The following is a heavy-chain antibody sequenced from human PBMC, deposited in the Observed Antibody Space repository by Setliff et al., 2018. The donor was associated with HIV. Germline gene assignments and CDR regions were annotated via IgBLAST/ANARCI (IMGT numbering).Heavy chain of an antibody. J-gene: IGHJ4*02. D-gene: IGHD3-10*01. V-gene: IGHV4-34*01. CDR3: ARPYGSGTKKYRWWYFDY. CDR1: GGSFSGYY. CDR2: INHSGST. Sequence: ETLSLTCAVYGGSFSGYYWSWIRQPPGKGLEWIGEINHSGSTNYNPSLKSRVTISVDTSKNQFSLKLSSVTAADAAVYYCARPYGSGTKKYRWWYFDYWGQGTLVTVSS.